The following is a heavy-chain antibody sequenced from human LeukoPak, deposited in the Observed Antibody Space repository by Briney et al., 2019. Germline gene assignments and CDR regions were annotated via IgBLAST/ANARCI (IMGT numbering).Heavy chain of an antibody. V-gene: IGHV3-7*01. CDR3: ARGRPHGNDY. CDR2: IKQDGSQK. Sequence: GGSLRLSCAASGFTFSNYWMSWVRQAPGKGLEWVANIKQDGSQKLFVDSLEGRFTISRDNSKNSLYLQMNSLRTEDTAVYYCARGRPHGNDYWGQGTLVTVSS. D-gene: IGHD4-23*01. J-gene: IGHJ4*02. CDR1: GFTFSNYW.